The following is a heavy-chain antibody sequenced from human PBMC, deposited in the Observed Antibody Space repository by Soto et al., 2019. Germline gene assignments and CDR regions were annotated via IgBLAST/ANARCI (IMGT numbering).Heavy chain of an antibody. Sequence: SETLSLTCTVSGGSISSYYWSWIRQPPGKGLEWIGYIYYSGSTNYNPSLKSRVTISVDTSKNQFSLKLSSVTAADTAVYYCARRYSGYDRGAKFYYYYYMDVWGKGTTVTVSS. D-gene: IGHD5-12*01. CDR2: IYYSGST. CDR3: ARRYSGYDRGAKFYYYYYMDV. CDR1: GGSISSYY. J-gene: IGHJ6*03. V-gene: IGHV4-59*08.